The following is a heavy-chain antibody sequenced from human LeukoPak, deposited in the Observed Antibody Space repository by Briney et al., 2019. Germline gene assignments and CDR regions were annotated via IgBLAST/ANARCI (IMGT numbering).Heavy chain of an antibody. Sequence: PGGSLRLSCAASGFTFSSYAMSWVRQAPGKGLEWVSAISGSGGSTYYADSVKGRFTTSRDNSKNTLYLQMNSLRAEDTAVYYCASRMVRGVMGFDPWGQGTLVTVSS. J-gene: IGHJ5*02. V-gene: IGHV3-23*01. D-gene: IGHD3-10*01. CDR3: ASRMVRGVMGFDP. CDR1: GFTFSSYA. CDR2: ISGSGGST.